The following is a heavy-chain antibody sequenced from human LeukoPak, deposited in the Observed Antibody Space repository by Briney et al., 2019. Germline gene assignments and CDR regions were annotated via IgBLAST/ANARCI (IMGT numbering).Heavy chain of an antibody. D-gene: IGHD3-22*01. V-gene: IGHV4-39*01. CDR1: GGSISSSSYY. CDR3: ARLAPSNYHGGSGYLDY. CDR2: IYYSGST. J-gene: IGHJ4*02. Sequence: SETLSLTCTVSGGSISSSSYYWGWIRQPPGKGLEWIGNIYYSGSTNLNSSLKSRVTISVDTSKNQFSLKLSSVTAADTAVYYCARLAPSNYHGGSGYLDYWGQGTLVTVSP.